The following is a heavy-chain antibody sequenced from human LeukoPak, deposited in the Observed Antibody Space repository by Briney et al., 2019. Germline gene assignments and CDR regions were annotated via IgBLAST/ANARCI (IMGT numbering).Heavy chain of an antibody. J-gene: IGHJ3*02. V-gene: IGHV4-4*02. CDR1: GGSISSSNW. Sequence: SETLSLTCAVSGGSISSSNWWSWVRQPPGKGLEWIGEIYHSGSTNYNPSLKSRVTILGDKSKNQFSLKLSSVTAADTAVYYCARWLLWFGGPRYAFDIWGQGTMVTVSS. CDR2: IYHSGST. CDR3: ARWLLWFGGPRYAFDI. D-gene: IGHD3-10*01.